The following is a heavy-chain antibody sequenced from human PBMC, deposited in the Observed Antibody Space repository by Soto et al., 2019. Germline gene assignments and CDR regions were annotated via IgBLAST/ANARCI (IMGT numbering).Heavy chain of an antibody. CDR1: GFTFSSYG. CDR3: AKAGGGFGDFVHH. V-gene: IGHV3-30*18. J-gene: IGHJ4*02. D-gene: IGHD3-10*01. Sequence: GGSLRLSCAASGFTFSSYGMHWVRQAPGKGLEWVTGILYDGSDKYYADSVKGRFTISRENSKNTLYLQMNSLRTEDSAVYYCAKAGGGFGDFVHHWGQGTPVTVSS. CDR2: ILYDGSDK.